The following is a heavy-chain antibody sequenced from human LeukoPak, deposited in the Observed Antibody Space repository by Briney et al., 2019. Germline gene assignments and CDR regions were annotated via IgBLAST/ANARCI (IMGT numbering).Heavy chain of an antibody. CDR1: RFTFSNYA. V-gene: IGHV3-48*02. D-gene: IGHD3-16*01. Sequence: PGGSLRLSCAASRFTFSNYAMDWVRQAPGKGLEWVSHIRYRSITVYSESGEGRFTISRENAKKSLVPQMNDLRDEEHGGDYCRRQGGWGDFDYWGQRSLVTVSS. CDR3: RRQGGWGDFDY. CDR2: IRYRSITV. J-gene: IGHJ4*02.